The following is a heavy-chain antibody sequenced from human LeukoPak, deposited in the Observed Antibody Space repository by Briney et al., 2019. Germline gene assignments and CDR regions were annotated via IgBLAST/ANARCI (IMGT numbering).Heavy chain of an antibody. V-gene: IGHV3-23*01. CDR1: GFSFTTHA. J-gene: IGHJ4*02. Sequence: GGSLRLSCSASGFSFTTHAMIWARRASGKGLEWVSAIDYSGAVTFYADSVKGRFTISRDNSKNTMYSQMNGLRAEDTAVYYCAKLLESYSDSWGQGTLVTVSS. CDR3: AKLLESYSDS. CDR2: IDYSGAVT.